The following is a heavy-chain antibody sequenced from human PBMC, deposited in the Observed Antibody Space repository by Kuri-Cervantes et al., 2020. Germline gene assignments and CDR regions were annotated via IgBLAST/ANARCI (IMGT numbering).Heavy chain of an antibody. CDR1: GFSLSTSGVG. CDR3: ARIRTSLGAMYYFDY. Sequence: SGPTLVKPTQTLTLTCTFSGFSLSTSGVGVGWIRQPPGKALEWLARIDWDDDKYYSTSLKTRLTISKDTSKNQVVLTMTNMDPVDTATYYCARIRTSLGAMYYFDYWGQGTLVTVSS. D-gene: IGHD1-26*01. J-gene: IGHJ4*02. V-gene: IGHV2-70*11. CDR2: IDWDDDK.